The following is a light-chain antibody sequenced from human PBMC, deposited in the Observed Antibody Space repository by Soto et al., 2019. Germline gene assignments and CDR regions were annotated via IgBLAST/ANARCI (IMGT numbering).Light chain of an antibody. CDR2: KAS. J-gene: IGKJ1*01. Sequence: DIQMTQSPSTLSASVGDRVTITCRASQSIRSWLAWYQQKPGKAPNLLIYKASSLESGVPSRFSGSGFGTEFTLTISSLQPDDFATYYCQQYNSYSWTFGQGTKVEIK. V-gene: IGKV1-5*03. CDR1: QSIRSW. CDR3: QQYNSYSWT.